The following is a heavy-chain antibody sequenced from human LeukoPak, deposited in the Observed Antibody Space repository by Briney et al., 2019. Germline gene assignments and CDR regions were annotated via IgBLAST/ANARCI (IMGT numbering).Heavy chain of an antibody. Sequence: GGSLRLSCAASGFTVSTNYMTWVRQAPGKGREWVSIIYSGGSTYYAEYVKGRFTISRDNSKNTLYLQMNSLRAEDTAVYYCARVLRGSGSCFDYWGQGTLVTVSS. CDR2: IYSGGST. J-gene: IGHJ4*02. V-gene: IGHV3-66*01. CDR3: ARVLRGSGSCFDY. D-gene: IGHD2-15*01. CDR1: GFTVSTNY.